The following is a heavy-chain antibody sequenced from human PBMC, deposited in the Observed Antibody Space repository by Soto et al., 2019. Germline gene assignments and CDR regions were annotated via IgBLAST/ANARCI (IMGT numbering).Heavy chain of an antibody. Sequence: QVQLVESGGGVVQPGTSLRLSCAASGFTFSNYGMHWVRQAPGKGLEWVAVISYDGSTKYYADSVKGRFTISRDNSKNPLYLQMNSLRAEGTGVYYCARDWAVTTSEHYYGMDVWGQGTTVTVSS. CDR3: ARDWAVTTSEHYYGMDV. V-gene: IGHV3-30*03. D-gene: IGHD4-17*01. J-gene: IGHJ6*02. CDR1: GFTFSNYG. CDR2: ISYDGSTK.